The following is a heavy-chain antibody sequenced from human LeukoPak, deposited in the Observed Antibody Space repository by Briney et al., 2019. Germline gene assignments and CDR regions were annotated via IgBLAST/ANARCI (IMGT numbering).Heavy chain of an antibody. CDR3: AELGITMIGGV. CDR1: GFSFSNAW. V-gene: IGHV3-48*04. Sequence: AGGSLRLSCAVSGFSFSNAWMNWVRQAPGKGLEWVSYISSSGSTIYYADSVKGRFTISRDNAKNSLYLQMNSLRAEDTAVYYCAELGITMIGGVWGKGTTVTISS. D-gene: IGHD3-10*02. CDR2: ISSSGSTI. J-gene: IGHJ6*04.